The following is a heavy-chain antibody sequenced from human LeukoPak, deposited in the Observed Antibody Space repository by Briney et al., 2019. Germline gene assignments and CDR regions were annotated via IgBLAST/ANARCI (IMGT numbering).Heavy chain of an antibody. Sequence: GGSLRLSCAASGFTFSSYWMSWVRQAPGKGLEWVANIKQDGSEKYYVDSVKGRFTISRDNAKNSLYLQMNSLRAEDTAVYYCAKDRCSNGVGCYYYYMDVWGKGTTVTVSS. V-gene: IGHV3-7*01. J-gene: IGHJ6*03. CDR3: AKDRCSNGVGCYYYYMDV. D-gene: IGHD2-8*01. CDR1: GFTFSSYW. CDR2: IKQDGSEK.